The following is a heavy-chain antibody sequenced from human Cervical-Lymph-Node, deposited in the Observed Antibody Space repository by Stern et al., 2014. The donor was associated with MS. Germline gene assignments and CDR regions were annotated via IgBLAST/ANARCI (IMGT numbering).Heavy chain of an antibody. J-gene: IGHJ6*02. D-gene: IGHD1-1*01. Sequence: VQLVQSGAEVKNPGASVKVSCKASGYTFTDYYMQWMRQAPGQGLEWMGWINPTNGGTKSAQKFQVWVTRTRDTSTSTAYMELSRLRSDDTAIYYWARASTTANNYYDGVDVWGQGTTVTVTS. CDR1: GYTFTDYY. CDR2: INPTNGGT. CDR3: ARASTTANNYYDGVDV. V-gene: IGHV1-2*04.